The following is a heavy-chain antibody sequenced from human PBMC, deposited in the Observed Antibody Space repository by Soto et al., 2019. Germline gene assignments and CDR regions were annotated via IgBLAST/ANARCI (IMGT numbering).Heavy chain of an antibody. CDR1: GGTFSSYA. Sequence: SVKVSCKASGGTFSSYAISWVRQAPGQGLEWMGGIIPIFGTANYAQKFQGRVTITADESTSTAYMELSSLRSEDTAVYYCARDSQSWYGIYYYYGMDVWGQGTTVTVS. V-gene: IGHV1-69*13. D-gene: IGHD6-13*01. CDR3: ARDSQSWYGIYYYYGMDV. CDR2: IIPIFGTA. J-gene: IGHJ6*02.